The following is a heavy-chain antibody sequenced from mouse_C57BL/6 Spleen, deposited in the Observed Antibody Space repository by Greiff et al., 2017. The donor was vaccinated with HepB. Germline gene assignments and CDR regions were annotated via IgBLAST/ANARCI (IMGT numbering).Heavy chain of an antibody. J-gene: IGHJ3*01. Sequence: QVQLQQPGAELVMPGASVKLSCKASGYTFTSYWMHWVKQRPGQGLEWIGEIDPSDSYTNYNQKFKGKSRLTVDKSSSTAYMQLSSLTSEDSAVYYCARENYYGRTWFAYWGQGTLVTVSA. CDR1: GYTFTSYW. V-gene: IGHV1-69*01. CDR2: IDPSDSYT. D-gene: IGHD1-1*01. CDR3: ARENYYGRTWFAY.